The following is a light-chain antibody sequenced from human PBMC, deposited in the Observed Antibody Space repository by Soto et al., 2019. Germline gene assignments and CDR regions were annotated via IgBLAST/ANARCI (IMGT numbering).Light chain of an antibody. V-gene: IGLV2-11*01. Sequence: QSALTQPRSVSGSPGQSVTISCTGTSSDVGGYNYVSWYQQHPGKAPKLMIYDVSKRPSGVPDRFSGSKSGNTASLTISGLQDEDEPDPYCCSYAGRYTYVFGTGTKVTVL. J-gene: IGLJ1*01. CDR1: SSDVGGYNY. CDR3: CSYAGRYTYV. CDR2: DVS.